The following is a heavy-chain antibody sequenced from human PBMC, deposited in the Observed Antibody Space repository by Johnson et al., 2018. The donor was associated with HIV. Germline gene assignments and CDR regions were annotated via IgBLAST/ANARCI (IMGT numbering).Heavy chain of an antibody. CDR2: IGTAGDT. D-gene: IGHD2-2*01. V-gene: IGHV3-13*01. CDR3: AKDLHGYQLRDDAFDI. CDR1: GFTFSSYD. J-gene: IGHJ3*02. Sequence: VQLVESRGVLVQPGGSLRLSCAASGFTFSSYDMHWVRQGTGKGLEWVSAIGTAGDTYYPGSVKGRFTISRDNSKNTLYLQMNSLRAEDTAVYYCAKDLHGYQLRDDAFDIWGQGTMVTVSS.